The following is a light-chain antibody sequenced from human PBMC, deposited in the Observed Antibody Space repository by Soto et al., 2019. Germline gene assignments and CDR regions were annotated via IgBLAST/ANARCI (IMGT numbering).Light chain of an antibody. J-gene: IGKJ4*01. Sequence: DIQMTQSPSSLSASVGDRVTITCRASQSITSYLNWYQQKPGKAPKLLIYAASSLQSGGPSRFSGSGSGTDSTLTISSLQPEDFATYYCQQSYSTLGLTFGGGTKVEIK. CDR1: QSITSY. CDR3: QQSYSTLGLT. V-gene: IGKV1-39*01. CDR2: AAS.